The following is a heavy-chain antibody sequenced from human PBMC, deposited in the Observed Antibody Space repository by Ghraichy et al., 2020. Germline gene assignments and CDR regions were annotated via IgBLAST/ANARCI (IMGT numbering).Heavy chain of an antibody. CDR1: GYTFTSYD. CDR2: MNPNSGNT. CDR3: ASLGYSGYGDFDY. Sequence: ASVKVSCKTSGYTFTSYDINWVRQATGQGLEWMGWMNPNSGNTGYAQKFQGRVTMTRNTSISTAYMELSSLRSEDTAVYYCASLGYSGYGDFDYWGQGTLVTVSS. J-gene: IGHJ4*02. V-gene: IGHV1-8*01. D-gene: IGHD5-12*01.